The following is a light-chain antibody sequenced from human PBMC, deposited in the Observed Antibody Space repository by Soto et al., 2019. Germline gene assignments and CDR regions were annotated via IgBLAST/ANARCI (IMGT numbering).Light chain of an antibody. Sequence: DIQMTQAPSTLSASVGDRVTITCRASQTIKNYLAWYQQKPGKAPNLLIYTASTLKSGVPSRFSGSGSGTEFTLTISSLQPDDFATYYCQQYNTFSSFGQGTKV. CDR1: QTIKNY. CDR3: QQYNTFSS. CDR2: TAS. V-gene: IGKV1-5*03. J-gene: IGKJ1*01.